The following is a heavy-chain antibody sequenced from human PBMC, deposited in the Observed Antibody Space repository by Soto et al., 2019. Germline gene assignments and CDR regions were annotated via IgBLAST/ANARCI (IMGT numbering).Heavy chain of an antibody. CDR1: GFTFSSYA. CDR2: ISYDGSNK. V-gene: IGHV3-30-3*01. J-gene: IGHJ4*02. CDR3: ARDLSDDYVCGSPPPLIY. D-gene: IGHD3-16*01. Sequence: GGSLRLSCAASGFTFSSYAMHWVRQAPGKGLEWVAVISYDGSNKYYADSVKGRFTISRDNSKNTLYLQMNSLRAEDTAVYYCARDLSDDYVCGSPPPLIYWGQGTLVTVSS.